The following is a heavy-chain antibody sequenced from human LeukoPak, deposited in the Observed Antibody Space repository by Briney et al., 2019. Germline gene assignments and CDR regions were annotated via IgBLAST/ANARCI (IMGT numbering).Heavy chain of an antibody. Sequence: GGSLRLSCAASGFTFSSYSMNWVRQAPGKGLEWVSYISSSSSTIYYADSVKGRFTISRDNAKNSLYLQMNSLGDEDTAVYYCARAPYYYDSSGYPHDAFDIWGQGTMVTVSS. CDR1: GFTFSSYS. CDR2: ISSSSSTI. CDR3: ARAPYYYDSSGYPHDAFDI. D-gene: IGHD3-22*01. V-gene: IGHV3-48*02. J-gene: IGHJ3*02.